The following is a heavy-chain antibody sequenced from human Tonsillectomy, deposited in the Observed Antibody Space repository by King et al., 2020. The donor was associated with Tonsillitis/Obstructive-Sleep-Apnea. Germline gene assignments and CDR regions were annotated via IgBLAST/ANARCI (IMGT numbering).Heavy chain of an antibody. CDR3: ARHLWRRDTVTTFDWFDP. CDR1: GYSFTSYW. Sequence: QLVQSGAEVKKPGESLRISCKGSGYSFTSYWISWVRQMPGKGLEWMGRIDPSDSYTNYSPSFQGHVTISADKSISTAYLQWSSLKASDTAMYYCARHLWRRDTVTTFDWFDPWGQGTLVTVSS. D-gene: IGHD4-17*01. CDR2: IDPSDSYT. V-gene: IGHV5-10-1*01. J-gene: IGHJ5*02.